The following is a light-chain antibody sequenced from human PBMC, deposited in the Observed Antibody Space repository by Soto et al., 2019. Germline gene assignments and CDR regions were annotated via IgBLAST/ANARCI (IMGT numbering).Light chain of an antibody. V-gene: IGKV1-39*01. CDR2: AAS. Sequence: DIQMTQSPSSVCASVGDRVTIACRSSQTLNNYLTWFQQKPGKAPNVLIYAASTLQSGVPSRFSGSGSGAEFTLTISSLQPEDFATYYCQQSFSPLLTFGGGTKVDI. J-gene: IGKJ4*01. CDR3: QQSFSPLLT. CDR1: QTLNNY.